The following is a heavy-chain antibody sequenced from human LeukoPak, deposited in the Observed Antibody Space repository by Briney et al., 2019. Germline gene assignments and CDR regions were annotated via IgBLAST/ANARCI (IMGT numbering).Heavy chain of an antibody. Sequence: SETLSLTCTVSGGSISSYYWSWIRQPAGKGLEWIGRIYTSGGTNYNPSLKSRVTMSVDTSKNQFSLKLSSVTAADTAVYYCAREIYCSGGSCLARGDAFDIWGQGTMVTVSS. V-gene: IGHV4-4*07. CDR2: IYTSGGT. J-gene: IGHJ3*02. CDR1: GGSISSYY. D-gene: IGHD2-15*01. CDR3: AREIYCSGGSCLARGDAFDI.